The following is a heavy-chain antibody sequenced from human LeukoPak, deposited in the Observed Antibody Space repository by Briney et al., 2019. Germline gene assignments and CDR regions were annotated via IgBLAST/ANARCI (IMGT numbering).Heavy chain of an antibody. CDR2: ISSSSSYI. J-gene: IGHJ6*02. CDR1: GFTFSSYS. CDR3: ARDLYYYYGMDV. Sequence: RGSLRLSCAASGFTFSSYSMNWVRQAPGKGLEWVSSISSSSSYIYYADSVKGRFTISRDNAKNSLYLQMNSLRAEDTAVYYCARDLYYYYGMDVWGQGTTVTVSS. V-gene: IGHV3-21*01.